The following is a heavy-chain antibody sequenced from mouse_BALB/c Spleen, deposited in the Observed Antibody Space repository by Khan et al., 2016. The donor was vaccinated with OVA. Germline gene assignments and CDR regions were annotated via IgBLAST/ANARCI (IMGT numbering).Heavy chain of an antibody. Sequence: QVQLQQSGAELARPGVSVKMSCKASGYTFTSYTIHWIKERPGQGLEWIGYINPSNGYTNYNQKFRDKATLTTDKSSTTAYLQLSSLTSDDSAVYNCVRDGAYHRNDGWFAYWGQGTLVTVSA. CDR2: INPSNGYT. CDR3: VRDGAYHRNDGWFAY. CDR1: GYTFTSYT. D-gene: IGHD2-14*01. J-gene: IGHJ3*01. V-gene: IGHV1-4*01.